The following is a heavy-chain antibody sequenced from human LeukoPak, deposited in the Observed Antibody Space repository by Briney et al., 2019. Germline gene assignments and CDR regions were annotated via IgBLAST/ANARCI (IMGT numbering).Heavy chain of an antibody. Sequence: PSETLSLTCSVSGGSMNNYYWSWIRQPPGRGLEWIGYIYFSGSSNYNPSLKSRATMSVDTSKNQFSLKLSSVTAADTAVYYCARHVRSGYNFLDYWGQGNLVTVSS. CDR1: GGSMNNYY. CDR3: ARHVRSGYNFLDY. V-gene: IGHV4-59*08. CDR2: IYFSGSS. D-gene: IGHD5-24*01. J-gene: IGHJ4*02.